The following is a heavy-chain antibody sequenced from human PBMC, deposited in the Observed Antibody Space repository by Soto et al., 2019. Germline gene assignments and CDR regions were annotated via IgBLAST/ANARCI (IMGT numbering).Heavy chain of an antibody. CDR3: ARDRVGHYYYYGMDV. CDR1: GFTFSSYA. J-gene: IGHJ6*02. V-gene: IGHV3-30-3*01. D-gene: IGHD3-10*01. Sequence: QVQLVESGGGVVQPGRSLRLSCAASGFTFSSYAMHWVRQAPGKGLEWVAVISYDGSNKYYADSVKGRFTISRDNSKNTLYLQMYSLRAEDTAVYYCARDRVGHYYYYGMDVWGQGTTVTVSS. CDR2: ISYDGSNK.